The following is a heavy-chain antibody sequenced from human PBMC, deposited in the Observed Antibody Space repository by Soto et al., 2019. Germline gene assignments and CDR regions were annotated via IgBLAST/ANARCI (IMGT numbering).Heavy chain of an antibody. D-gene: IGHD3-22*01. CDR3: ATDGGYDSSGYYDCYYGMDV. V-gene: IGHV4-59*01. J-gene: IGHJ6*02. Sequence: LSLTCTVSGGSISSYYWSWIRQPPGKGLEWIGYIYYSGSTNYNPSLKSRVTISVDTSKNHFSLKLSSVTDADTAVYYCATDGGYDSSGYYDCYYGMDVWGQGTTVTVSS. CDR1: GGSISSYY. CDR2: IYYSGST.